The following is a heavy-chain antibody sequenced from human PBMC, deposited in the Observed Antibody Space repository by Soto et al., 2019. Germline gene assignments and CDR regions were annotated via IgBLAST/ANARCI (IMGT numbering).Heavy chain of an antibody. J-gene: IGHJ4*02. CDR2: IWDDGINK. V-gene: IGHV3-33*01. Sequence: QVQLVESGGGVVQPGRSLRLSCAASGFTFISYGMHWVRQAPGKGLEWVAVIWDDGINKYYADSVKGRFTISRDNSKNTLYLQMNSLRAEDTAVYYCARETGPWGYFDYWGQGTLVTVSS. D-gene: IGHD3-16*01. CDR3: ARETGPWGYFDY. CDR1: GFTFISYG.